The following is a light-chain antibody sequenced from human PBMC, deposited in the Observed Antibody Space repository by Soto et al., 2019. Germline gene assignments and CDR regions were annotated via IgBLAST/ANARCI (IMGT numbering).Light chain of an antibody. Sequence: EIVLTQSPATLSLSPGERATLSCRASQSVSSNLAWYQQKPGQAPRLLIYGASTRATGIPARFSGSGSGTEFTLTISSLQSEDFAVYYCQQYNNSPWTFGQGTKVDIK. CDR1: QSVSSN. V-gene: IGKV3-15*01. CDR2: GAS. CDR3: QQYNNSPWT. J-gene: IGKJ1*01.